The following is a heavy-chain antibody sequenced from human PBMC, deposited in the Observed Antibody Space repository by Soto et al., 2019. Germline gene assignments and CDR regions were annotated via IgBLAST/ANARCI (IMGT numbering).Heavy chain of an antibody. CDR2: VSGGGTST. J-gene: IGHJ6*02. V-gene: IGHV3-23*01. CDR1: GFSFGGYA. D-gene: IGHD5-18*01. Sequence: GVSLRLSCAGYGFSFGGYAMSWVRQAPGKGLEWISGVSGGGTSTYYAGSVKGRFTISRDSSVVYLQMNSLRADDTAVYYCAKWGGYYAYYSEMDVWGRGTTVTVSS. CDR3: AKWGGYYAYYSEMDV.